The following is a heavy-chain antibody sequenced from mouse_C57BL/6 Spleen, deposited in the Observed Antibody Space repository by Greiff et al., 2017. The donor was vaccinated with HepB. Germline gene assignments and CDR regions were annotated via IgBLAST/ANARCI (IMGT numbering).Heavy chain of an antibody. CDR3: ARFYDGYYVWYFDV. Sequence: EVMLQQSGPELVKPGASVKISCKASGYTFTDYYMNWVKQSHGKSLEWIGDINPNNGGTSYNQKFKGKATLTVDKSSSTAYMELRSLTSEDSAVYYCARFYDGYYVWYFDVWGTGTTVTVSS. V-gene: IGHV1-26*01. J-gene: IGHJ1*03. CDR1: GYTFTDYY. D-gene: IGHD2-3*01. CDR2: INPNNGGT.